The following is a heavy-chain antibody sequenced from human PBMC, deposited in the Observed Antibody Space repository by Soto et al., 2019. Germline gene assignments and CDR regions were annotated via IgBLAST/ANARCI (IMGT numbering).Heavy chain of an antibody. CDR1: GFTFSSSE. J-gene: IGHJ3*01. V-gene: IGHV3-48*03. CDR3: ARRASR. Sequence: EVQLVESGGGLIQPGGSLRLSCAASGFTFSSSEMYWVRQAPGKGLEWVSYIHPSGQPIFYADSVKGRFTISRDNAKNSLSLHMSSLIAEDTAVYYCARRASRWGQGTMVTVSS. CDR2: IHPSGQPI. D-gene: IGHD1-26*01.